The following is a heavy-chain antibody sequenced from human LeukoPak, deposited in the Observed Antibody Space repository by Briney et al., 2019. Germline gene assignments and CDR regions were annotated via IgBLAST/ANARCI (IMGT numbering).Heavy chain of an antibody. CDR3: ARKNPTALRNNWFDP. CDR2: INPGGSHI. V-gene: IGHV5-51*01. J-gene: IGHJ5*02. D-gene: IGHD5-18*01. Sequence: PGESLKISCQGSVYTFTTYWIAWVRQMPGKGLEWMGAINPGGSHIRYNPSFQGQVTISTDKSISTAYLQWSSLKASDTAIYYCARKNPTALRNNWFDPWGQGTLVTVSS. CDR1: VYTFTTYW.